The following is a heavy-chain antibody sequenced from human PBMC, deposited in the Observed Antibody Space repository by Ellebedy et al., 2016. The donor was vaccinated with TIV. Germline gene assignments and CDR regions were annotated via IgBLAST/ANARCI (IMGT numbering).Heavy chain of an antibody. J-gene: IGHJ4*02. CDR2: IYPGDSDT. Sequence: PGGSLRLSCKGSGYSFTTYWIGGVRQMPGKGLEWMGFIYPGDSDTRYSPSFQGQVTIPADKSTSTPYLQLSSLKASDTAMYFCVRQRDYLWPRNDYWGQGTLVTVSS. D-gene: IGHD3-16*01. CDR1: GYSFTTYW. CDR3: VRQRDYLWPRNDY. V-gene: IGHV5-51*01.